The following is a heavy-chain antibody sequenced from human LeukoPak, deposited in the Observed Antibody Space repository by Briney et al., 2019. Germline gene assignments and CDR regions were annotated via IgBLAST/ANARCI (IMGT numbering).Heavy chain of an antibody. V-gene: IGHV4-39*07. CDR1: GGSISSSSYY. J-gene: IGHJ4*02. CDR2: IYYSGST. Sequence: SETLSLTCTVSGGSISSSSYYWVWIRQPPGKGLEWIGSIYYSGSTYYNPSLKSRVTISVDTSKNQFSLKLSSVTAADTAVYYCASGIAAPEYFDYWGQGTLVTVSS. D-gene: IGHD6-6*01. CDR3: ASGIAAPEYFDY.